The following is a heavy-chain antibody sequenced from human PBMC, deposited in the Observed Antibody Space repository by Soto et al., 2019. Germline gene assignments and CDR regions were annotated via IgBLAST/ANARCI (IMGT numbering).Heavy chain of an antibody. CDR2: IIPVFGTA. Sequence: QVQLVQSGAEVKQPGSSVKVSCKASGGTLSNYGVSWVRQAPGQGLEWLGGIIPVFGTANYAHKFQGRLTITADESTSTGYMDVSSLRSEDTAVYYCARGDATKIIVTTYYGMDVWGQGTTVTVSS. J-gene: IGHJ6*02. CDR1: GGTLSNYG. CDR3: ARGDATKIIVTTYYGMDV. V-gene: IGHV1-69*12. D-gene: IGHD4-17*01.